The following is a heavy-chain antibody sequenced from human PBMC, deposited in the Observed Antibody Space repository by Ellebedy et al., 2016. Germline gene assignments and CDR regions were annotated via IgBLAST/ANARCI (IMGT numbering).Heavy chain of an antibody. CDR3: TRDPPPGGIAAAGIRG. Sequence: GGSLRLXXTASGFTFGDYAMSWFRQAPGKGLEWVGFIRSKAYGGTTEYAASVKGRFTISRDDSKSIAYLQMNSLKTEDTAVYYCTRDPPPGGIAAAGIRGWGQGTLVTVSS. D-gene: IGHD6-13*01. CDR2: IRSKAYGGTT. V-gene: IGHV3-49*03. CDR1: GFTFGDYA. J-gene: IGHJ4*02.